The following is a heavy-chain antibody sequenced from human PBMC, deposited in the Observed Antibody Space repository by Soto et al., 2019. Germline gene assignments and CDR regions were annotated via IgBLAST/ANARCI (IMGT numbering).Heavy chain of an antibody. D-gene: IGHD2-2*01. V-gene: IGHV3-23*01. J-gene: IGHJ4*02. CDR2: ISGSGGST. Sequence: GGSLRLSCAASGFTFSSYAMSWVRQAPGKGLEWVSAISGSGGSTYYADSVKGRFTISRDNSKNTLYLQMNSLRAEDTAVYYCAKGSRGGDIVVVPAASRFDYWGQGTLVTVSS. CDR3: AKGSRGGDIVVVPAASRFDY. CDR1: GFTFSSYA.